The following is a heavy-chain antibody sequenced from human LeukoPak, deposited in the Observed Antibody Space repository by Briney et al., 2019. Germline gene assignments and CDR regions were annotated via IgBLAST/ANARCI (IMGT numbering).Heavy chain of an antibody. CDR2: IYYSGST. V-gene: IGHV4-59*01. Sequence: SETLSLACTVSGGSISSYYWSWIRQPPGKGLEWIAYIYYSGSTNYNPSLKSRVTISVDTSKNQFSLKLSSVTAADTAVYYCARRYGSGSSGTFDYWGQGTLVTVSS. CDR1: GGSISSYY. D-gene: IGHD3-10*01. CDR3: ARRYGSGSSGTFDY. J-gene: IGHJ4*02.